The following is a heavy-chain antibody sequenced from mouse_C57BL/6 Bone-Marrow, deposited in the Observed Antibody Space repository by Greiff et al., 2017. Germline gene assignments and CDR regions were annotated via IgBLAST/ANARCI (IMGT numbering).Heavy chain of an antibody. D-gene: IGHD1-1*01. J-gene: IGHJ4*01. V-gene: IGHV1-55*01. CDR2: LYPGRGST. Sequence: QVQLQQSGAELVKPGASVKMSCKASGYTFTRYWIPWVKQRPGQGLEWIGDLYPGRGSTTYNEKFKSKATLTVATSSSTAYMQLSSLTSVDSAVYYCSKYSGTSYYYAMDYWGQGTSVTVSS. CDR3: SKYSGTSYYYAMDY. CDR1: GYTFTRYW.